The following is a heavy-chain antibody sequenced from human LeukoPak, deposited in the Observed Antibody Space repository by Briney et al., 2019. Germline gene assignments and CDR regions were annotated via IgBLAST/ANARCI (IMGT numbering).Heavy chain of an antibody. J-gene: IGHJ6*03. CDR1: GGSISSSSYY. V-gene: IGHV4-39*07. CDR2: IYYSRTT. Sequence: SETLSLTCTVSGGSISSSSYYWYWIRHPPGKRLELVGSIYYSRTTYYNPSLKSRVTISVDTSKNQFSLILTSVTAADTAVYYCARQPYDYVWGSYRSSPYYYYYMDVWGKGTTVTVSS. D-gene: IGHD3-16*02. CDR3: ARQPYDYVWGSYRSSPYYYYYMDV.